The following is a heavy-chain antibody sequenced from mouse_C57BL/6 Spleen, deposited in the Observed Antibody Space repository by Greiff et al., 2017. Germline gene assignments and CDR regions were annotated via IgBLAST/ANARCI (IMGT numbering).Heavy chain of an antibody. CDR3: ARSRLSDY. J-gene: IGHJ2*01. D-gene: IGHD3-3*01. Sequence: VQLQQPGAELVKPGASVKLSCKASGYTFTSYWMHWVKQRPGRGLEWIGRIDTNSGGTKYNEKFKSKATLTGDKPSSTAYMQLSSLTSEDAAVYYWARSRLSDYWGQGTTLTVSS. V-gene: IGHV1-72*01. CDR1: GYTFTSYW. CDR2: IDTNSGGT.